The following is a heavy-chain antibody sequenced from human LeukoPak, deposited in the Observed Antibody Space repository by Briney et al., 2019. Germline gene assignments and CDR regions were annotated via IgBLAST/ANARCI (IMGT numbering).Heavy chain of an antibody. CDR1: GYTFTSYG. D-gene: IGHD3-9*01. CDR2: ISAYNGNT. Sequence: ASVKVSCKASGYTFTSYGISWVRQAPGQGLEWMGWISAYNGNTNYAQKLQGRVTMTTDTSTSTAYMELRSLRSDDTAVYYCARHYDILTGYYDWFDPWGQGTLVTVSS. J-gene: IGHJ5*02. CDR3: ARHYDILTGYYDWFDP. V-gene: IGHV1-18*01.